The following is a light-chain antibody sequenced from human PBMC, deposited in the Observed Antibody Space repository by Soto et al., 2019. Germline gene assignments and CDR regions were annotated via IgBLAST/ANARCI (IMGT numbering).Light chain of an antibody. CDR3: SSYTSSSLDFYV. Sequence: QSALTQPASVSGSPGQSITISCTGTSSDVGGYNYVSWYQQHPGKAPKLMIYDVSNRPSGVSNRFSGSKSGNTASLTISGLQAEDEADYYCSSYTSSSLDFYVSGTGTKVTVL. CDR2: DVS. J-gene: IGLJ1*01. V-gene: IGLV2-14*01. CDR1: SSDVGGYNY.